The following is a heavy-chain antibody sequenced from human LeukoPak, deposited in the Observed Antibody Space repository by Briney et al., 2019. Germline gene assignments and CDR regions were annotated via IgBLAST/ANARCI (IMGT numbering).Heavy chain of an antibody. Sequence: ASVKVSCKVSGYTLTELSMHWVRQAPGKGLEWMGGFDPEDGETIYAQKIQGRVTMTEDTSTDTAYMELSSLRSEDTAVYYCARVSYDSSGYYLYYFDYWGQGTLVTVSS. D-gene: IGHD3-22*01. V-gene: IGHV1-24*01. J-gene: IGHJ4*02. CDR1: GYTLTELS. CDR3: ARVSYDSSGYYLYYFDY. CDR2: FDPEDGET.